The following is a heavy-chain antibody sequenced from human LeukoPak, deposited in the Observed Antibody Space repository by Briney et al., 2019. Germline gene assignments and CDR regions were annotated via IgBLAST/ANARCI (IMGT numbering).Heavy chain of an antibody. V-gene: IGHV1-69*05. CDR2: IIPIFGTA. CDR3: ARGSGSYDILTGYYTYYYYYMDV. Sequence: GASVKVSCKASGGTFSSYAISWVRQAPGQGLEWMGGIIPIFGTANYAQKFQGRVTITTDESTSTAYMELSSLRSEDTAVYYCARGSGSYDILTGYYTYYYYYMDVWSKGTTVTVSS. CDR1: GGTFSSYA. J-gene: IGHJ6*03. D-gene: IGHD3-9*01.